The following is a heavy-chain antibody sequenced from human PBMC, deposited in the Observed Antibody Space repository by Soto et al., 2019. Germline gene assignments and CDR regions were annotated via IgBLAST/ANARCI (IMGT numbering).Heavy chain of an antibody. D-gene: IGHD3-16*02. J-gene: IGHJ5*02. CDR3: ARGGDYIWGSYRYTGRLDWLDP. V-gene: IGHV1-2*04. Sequence: GASVKVSCKASGYTFTGYYIHWVRQAPGQGLEWMGWINPNSGGTNYAQKFQGWVTMTRDTSISTAYMELSRLRSDDTAVYYCARGGDYIWGSYRYTGRLDWLDPWGQGTLVTVSS. CDR2: INPNSGGT. CDR1: GYTFTGYY.